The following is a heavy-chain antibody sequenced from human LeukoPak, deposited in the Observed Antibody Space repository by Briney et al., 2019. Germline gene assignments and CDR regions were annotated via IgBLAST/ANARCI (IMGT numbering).Heavy chain of an antibody. CDR3: AREVWFDP. J-gene: IGHJ5*02. Sequence: KSSETLSLTCSVSGGSISSYYWSWIRQPPGKGLEWIGYIYYSGSTNYNPSLKGRVTISVDTSKNQFSLKLSSVTAADTAVYYCAREVWFDPWGQGTLVTVSS. CDR1: GGSISSYY. CDR2: IYYSGST. V-gene: IGHV4-59*01.